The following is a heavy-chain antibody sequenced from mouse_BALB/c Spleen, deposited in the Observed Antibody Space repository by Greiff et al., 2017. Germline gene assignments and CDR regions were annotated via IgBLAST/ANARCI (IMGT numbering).Heavy chain of an antibody. CDR1: GFTFSSFG. J-gene: IGHJ4*01. CDR3: ASGGYAMDY. D-gene: IGHD1-1*02. CDR2: ISSGSSTI. V-gene: IGHV5-17*02. Sequence: EVQRVESGGGLVQPGGSRKLSCAASGFTFSSFGMHWVRQAPEKGLEWVAYISSGSSTIYYADTVKGRFTISRDNPKNTLFLQMTSLRSEDTAMYYCASGGYAMDYWGQGTSVTVSS.